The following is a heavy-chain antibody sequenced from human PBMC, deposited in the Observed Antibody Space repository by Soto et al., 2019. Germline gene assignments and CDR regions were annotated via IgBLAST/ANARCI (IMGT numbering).Heavy chain of an antibody. CDR3: AKDRRAGGNYGFYSDF. J-gene: IGHJ4*02. CDR2: SSATGAGT. Sequence: EVQLLESGGGLVQPGGSLRLSCAASGFTFSSYGMPWVRQVPGKGLEWVPFSSATGAGTYYADSVKGRFTISRDNSKNTLYLQMTSLRADDTAVYYCAKDRRAGGNYGFYSDFWGQGALVIVSS. D-gene: IGHD1-7*01. CDR1: GFTFSSYG. V-gene: IGHV3-23*01.